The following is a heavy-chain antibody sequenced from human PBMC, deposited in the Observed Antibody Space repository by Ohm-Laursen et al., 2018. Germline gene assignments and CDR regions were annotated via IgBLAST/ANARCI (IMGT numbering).Heavy chain of an antibody. CDR3: ARSPIPDCSATSCYFYYGMDV. D-gene: IGHD2-2*01. Sequence: GESLKISCKASGYNFISYWIGWLRHMPGKGLEWMGTIYPGDSDPIYSPSFQGQVTISADKSISTAYLQWSSLTTSDTAIYYCARSPIPDCSATSCYFYYGMDVWGQGTTVTVSS. CDR1: GYNFISYW. CDR2: IYPGDSDP. V-gene: IGHV5-51*01. J-gene: IGHJ6*02.